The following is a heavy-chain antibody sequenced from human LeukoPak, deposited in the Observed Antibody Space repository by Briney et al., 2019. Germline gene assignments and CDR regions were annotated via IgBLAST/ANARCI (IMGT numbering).Heavy chain of an antibody. J-gene: IGHJ5*02. CDR1: GYTFTSYD. CDR3: ARKEGLLWFGELLDWFDP. Sequence: ASVKVSCKASGYTFTSYDINWVRQATGQGLEWXGXXXXNSGNTGYAQKFQGRVTMTRNTSISTAYMELSSLRSEDTAVYYCARKEGLLWFGELLDWFDPWGQGTLVTVSS. CDR2: XXXNSGNT. D-gene: IGHD3-10*01. V-gene: IGHV1-8*01.